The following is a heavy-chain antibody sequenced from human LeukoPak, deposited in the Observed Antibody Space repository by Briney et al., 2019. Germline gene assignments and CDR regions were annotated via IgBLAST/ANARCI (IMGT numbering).Heavy chain of an antibody. D-gene: IGHD6-19*01. CDR1: GFTFSSYG. CDR2: IWYDGSSK. CDR3: ASEQWLGY. V-gene: IGHV3-33*01. J-gene: IGHJ4*02. Sequence: GGSPRLSCAASGFTFSSYGMHWVRQAQGKGMEGVAVIWYDGSSKYYANSVKGRFTISRDNSKNTLYLQMNSLRAEDTAVYYCASEQWLGYWGQGTLVTVSS.